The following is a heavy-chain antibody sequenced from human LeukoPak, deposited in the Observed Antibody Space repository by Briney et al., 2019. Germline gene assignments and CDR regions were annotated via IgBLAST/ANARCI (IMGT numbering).Heavy chain of an antibody. CDR1: GFTFSSYS. V-gene: IGHV3-21*01. Sequence: GGSLRLSCAASGFTFSSYSMNWVRQAPGKGLEWVSSIGSSSSYIYYADSVKGRFTISRDNAKNSLNLQMNSLRAEDTAVYYCAREGRSGGGDIWGQGTMVTVSS. D-gene: IGHD3-10*01. CDR3: AREGRSGGGDI. CDR2: IGSSSSYI. J-gene: IGHJ3*02.